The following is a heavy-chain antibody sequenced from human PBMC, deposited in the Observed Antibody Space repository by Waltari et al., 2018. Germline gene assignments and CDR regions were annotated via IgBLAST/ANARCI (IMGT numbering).Heavy chain of an antibody. D-gene: IGHD5-18*01. J-gene: IGHJ5*02. Sequence: QLQLQESGPGLVKPSETLSLTCTVSGGSISSGPSSWGWIRQPPEKGLEWIGSFHHGGNTFYNPSLKSRVTISVDRSSNQFSLKLYSLTAADTAVYYCARHGGESYGYLWVDPWGQGTLVTVSS. CDR2: FHHGGNT. CDR3: ARHGGESYGYLWVDP. V-gene: IGHV4-39*01. CDR1: GGSISSGPSS.